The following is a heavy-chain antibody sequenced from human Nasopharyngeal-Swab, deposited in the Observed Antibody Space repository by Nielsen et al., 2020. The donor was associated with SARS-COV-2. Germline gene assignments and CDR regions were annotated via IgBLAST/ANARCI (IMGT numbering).Heavy chain of an antibody. D-gene: IGHD6-13*01. CDR3: ARGGGPVGSRSWSLNGMDV. J-gene: IGHJ6*02. V-gene: IGHV5-51*01. CDR2: IYTGDSDT. Sequence: GESLKISCEGSGYSFINYWIGWVRQMPGKGPEWMGIIYTGDSDTRYNPSFQGQDTISADKSINTAYLQWSSLKGSDTAMYYCARGGGPVGSRSWSLNGMDVWGQGTTVTVSS. CDR1: GYSFINYW.